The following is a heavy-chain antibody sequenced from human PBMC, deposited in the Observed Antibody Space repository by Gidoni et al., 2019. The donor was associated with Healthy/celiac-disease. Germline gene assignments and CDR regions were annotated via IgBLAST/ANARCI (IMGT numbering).Heavy chain of an antibody. CDR2: IIPIFGTA. CDR3: ARDTGVPRDGYNWGYYYYYGMDV. J-gene: IGHJ6*02. Sequence: QVQLVQSGAEVKKPGSSVKVSCKASGGTFSSYAISWVRQAPGQGLEWMGGIIPIFGTANYAQKFQGRVTITADESTSTAYMELSSLRSEDTAVYYCARDTGVPRDGYNWGYYYYYGMDVWGQGTTVTVSS. D-gene: IGHD1-1*01. CDR1: GGTFSSYA. V-gene: IGHV1-69*01.